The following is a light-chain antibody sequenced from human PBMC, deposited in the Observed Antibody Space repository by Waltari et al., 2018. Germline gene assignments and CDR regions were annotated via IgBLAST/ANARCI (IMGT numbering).Light chain of an antibody. J-gene: IGLJ3*02. CDR2: EGG. V-gene: IGLV2-23*01. Sequence: QSALTQPASVSGSPGQSITISCTEASSGVGSYNLVSWYQQHPGKAPKVILYEGGKRPSGLSNRFSGSKSCNTASLTISGLQADDEADYFCSSYTGTATPRVFGGGTRLTVL. CDR3: SSYTGTATPRV. CDR1: SSGVGSYNL.